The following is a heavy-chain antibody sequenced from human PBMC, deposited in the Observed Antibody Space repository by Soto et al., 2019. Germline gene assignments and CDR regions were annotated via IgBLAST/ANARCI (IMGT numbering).Heavy chain of an antibody. D-gene: IGHD6-19*01. CDR3: AREPLYVSGPLDY. CDR2: LNSDGSST. CDR1: GFIFSSYW. Sequence: EMQLVESGGGSVQPGGSLRLSCAASGFIFSSYWMHWVRRAPGKGLVWVSRLNSDGSSTSYADSVKGRFTISRDNAKNTLYLQMNSLRAEDTAVYYCAREPLYVSGPLDYWGQGTLVTVSS. V-gene: IGHV3-74*01. J-gene: IGHJ4*02.